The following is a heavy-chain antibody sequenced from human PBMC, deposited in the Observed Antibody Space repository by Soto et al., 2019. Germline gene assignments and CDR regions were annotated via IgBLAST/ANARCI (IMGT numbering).Heavy chain of an antibody. Sequence: QVQLVQSGAEVEKPGASVKVSCKASGYSFTSHDINWVRQARGQGLEWMGWMNPNTGNTAYAQKFQGRVTMTGDTSISAVYMELSTLMSVDTAVYYCAGDGYGHGTTLDYWGQGTLGAVSS. CDR3: AGDGYGHGTTLDY. V-gene: IGHV1-8*01. J-gene: IGHJ4*02. CDR2: MNPNTGNT. CDR1: GYSFTSHD. D-gene: IGHD2-2*03.